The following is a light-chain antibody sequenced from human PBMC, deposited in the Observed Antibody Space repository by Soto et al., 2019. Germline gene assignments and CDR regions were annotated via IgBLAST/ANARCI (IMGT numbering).Light chain of an antibody. CDR1: QDINNS. CDR3: QHYDDVLALT. CDR2: DAS. V-gene: IGKV1-33*01. Sequence: DIQMTQSPSSLSASVGDRVTITCQASQDINNSLNWYQQKPGKAPKLLIYDASNLETGVPSRFSGGGSGTDFTFTIRSLQPEDIATYYCQHYDDVLALTFGGGTKVEVK. J-gene: IGKJ4*01.